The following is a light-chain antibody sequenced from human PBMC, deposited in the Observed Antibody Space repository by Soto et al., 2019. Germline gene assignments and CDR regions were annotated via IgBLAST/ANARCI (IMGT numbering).Light chain of an antibody. CDR2: GSS. CDR1: QSLSSN. V-gene: IGKV3-15*01. J-gene: IGKJ4*01. CDR3: QQYNNWPLT. Sequence: EIVMTQSPATLSVSPGERATLSCRASQSLSSNLAWYQQKPGQAPRLLIYGSSTRATGIPARFSGSGSGTEFTLTISSLQSEDFAVYYCQQYNNWPLTVGGGTQVESK.